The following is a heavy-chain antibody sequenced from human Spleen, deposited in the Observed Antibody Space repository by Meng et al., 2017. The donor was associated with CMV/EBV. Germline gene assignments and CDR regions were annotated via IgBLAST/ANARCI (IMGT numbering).Heavy chain of an antibody. CDR2: INPKSGGT. J-gene: IGHJ6*02. CDR3: AKALYTNYYSTYYGLDV. Sequence: VKVSCKASGYTFIGYDLHWVRQAPGQGLEWMGWINPKSGGTNYAQRFQGRVTMTRDTSINTVYMELRRLRSDDTAVYYCAKALYTNYYSTYYGLDVWGQGTTVTVSS. CDR1: GYTFIGYD. D-gene: IGHD3-22*01. V-gene: IGHV1-2*02.